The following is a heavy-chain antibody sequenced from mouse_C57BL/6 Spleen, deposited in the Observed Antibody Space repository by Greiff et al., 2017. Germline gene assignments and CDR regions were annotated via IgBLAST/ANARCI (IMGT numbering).Heavy chain of an antibody. J-gene: IGHJ4*01. CDR2: IDPSDSYT. D-gene: IGHD1-1*01. V-gene: IGHV1-69*01. CDR3: ARIPVITTVVATYYYAMDY. CDR1: GYTFTSYW. Sequence: VQLQQSGAELVMPGASVKLSCKASGYTFTSYWMHWVKQRPGQGLEWIGEIDPSDSYTNYNQKFKGKSTLTVDKSSSTAYMQLSSLTSEDSAVYYCARIPVITTVVATYYYAMDYWGQGTSVTVSS.